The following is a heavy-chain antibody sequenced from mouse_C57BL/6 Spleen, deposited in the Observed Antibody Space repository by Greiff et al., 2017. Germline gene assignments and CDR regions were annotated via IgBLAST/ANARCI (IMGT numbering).Heavy chain of an antibody. J-gene: IGHJ1*03. CDR2: ISSGSSTI. Sequence: EVQLQESGGGLVKPGGSLKLSCAASGFTFSDYGMHWVRQAPETGLEWVAYISSGSSTIYYADTVKGRFTISRDNAKNTLFLQMTSLRSEDTAMYYCARSGYYLYFDVWGTGTTVTVSS. CDR1: GFTFSDYG. V-gene: IGHV5-17*01. D-gene: IGHD1-3*01. CDR3: ARSGYYLYFDV.